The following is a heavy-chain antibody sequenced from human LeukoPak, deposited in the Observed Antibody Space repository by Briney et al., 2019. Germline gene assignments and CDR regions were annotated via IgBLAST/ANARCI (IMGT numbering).Heavy chain of an antibody. V-gene: IGHV3-43*02. Sequence: GGSLKLSCAASGFTFDDYAMHWVRQAPGKGLEWVSLISGDGGSTYYADSVKGRFTISRDNSKNSLYLQMNSLRTEDTALYYCAKDMNYYDSSGYYYGYFQHWGQGTLVTVSS. CDR3: AKDMNYYDSSGYYYGYFQH. CDR2: ISGDGGST. J-gene: IGHJ1*01. CDR1: GFTFDDYA. D-gene: IGHD3-22*01.